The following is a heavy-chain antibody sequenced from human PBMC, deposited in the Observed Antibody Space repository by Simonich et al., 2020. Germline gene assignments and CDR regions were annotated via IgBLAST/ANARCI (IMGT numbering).Heavy chain of an antibody. CDR3: ARDHLDSGSYYFDY. CDR1: GFTFSSYA. V-gene: IGHV3-30*04. J-gene: IGHJ4*02. Sequence: QVQLVESRGGVVQPGRSLRLSCAASGFTFSSYAMHWVRQAPGKGLEGGAVISYDGRNKYYADSVKGRVTISRDNSKNTLYLQMNSLRAEDTAVYYCARDHLDSGSYYFDYWGQGTLVTVSS. D-gene: IGHD1-26*01. CDR2: ISYDGRNK.